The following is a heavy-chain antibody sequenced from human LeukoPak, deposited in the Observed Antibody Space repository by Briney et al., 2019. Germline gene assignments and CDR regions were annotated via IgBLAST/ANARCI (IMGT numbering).Heavy chain of an antibody. J-gene: IGHJ4*02. V-gene: IGHV3-23*01. CDR3: AKESLEDSSSWLPFDC. CDR1: GFTFSSYS. CDR2: ISGSGNST. Sequence: PGGSLRLSCAASGFTFSSYSMNWVRQAPGKGLEWVSAISGSGNSTYYADSVKGRFTISRDNSKNTLNLQMNSLRAEDTAVYYCAKESLEDSSSWLPFDCWGQGTLVIVSS. D-gene: IGHD6-13*01.